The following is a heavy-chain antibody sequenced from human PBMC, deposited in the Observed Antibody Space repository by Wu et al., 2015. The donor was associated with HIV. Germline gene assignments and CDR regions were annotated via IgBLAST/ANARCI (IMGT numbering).Heavy chain of an antibody. CDR1: GNTFNA. CDR2: IIPLFGTT. D-gene: IGHD6-19*01. V-gene: IGHV1-69*05. Sequence: QVQLVQSGAEVKKPGSSVKISCKASGNTFNAINWVRQAPGQGLEWMGEIIPLFGTTDYAQIFQGRVTITTDESTSTAYMRLSSLRSEDTAVYYCASPRSPGFSSAWPTYFDYWGQGTLVTVSS. J-gene: IGHJ4*02. CDR3: ASPRSPGFSSAWPTYFDY.